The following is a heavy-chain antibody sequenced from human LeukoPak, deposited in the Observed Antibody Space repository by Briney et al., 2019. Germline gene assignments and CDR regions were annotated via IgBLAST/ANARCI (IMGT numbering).Heavy chain of an antibody. Sequence: PSETLSLTCTVSGGSISSSSCYWGWIRQPPGKGLEWIGSIYYSGSTYYNPSLKSRVTISVDTSKDQFSLKLSSVTAADTAVYYCAGVVGYCSSTSCYAPVDYWGQGTLVTVSS. CDR3: AGVVGYCSSTSCYAPVDY. CDR2: IYYSGST. D-gene: IGHD2-2*01. CDR1: GGSISSSSCY. V-gene: IGHV4-39*01. J-gene: IGHJ4*02.